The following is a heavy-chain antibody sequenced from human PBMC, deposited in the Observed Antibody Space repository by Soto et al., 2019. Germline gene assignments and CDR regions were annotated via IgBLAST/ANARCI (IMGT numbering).Heavy chain of an antibody. V-gene: IGHV3-23*01. CDR1: GFTFSSFA. J-gene: IGHJ4*02. Sequence: EVPLLESGGGLVQPGASLRLSCAASGFTFSSFAMTWVRQAPGKGLEWVSSLTGSGDSTYYADSVKGRFTISRDNSKNTLYLQMNRLSADDTALYYCAKGTAVTTGDMAYWGQGTRVTVSS. D-gene: IGHD4-17*01. CDR2: LTGSGDST. CDR3: AKGTAVTTGDMAY.